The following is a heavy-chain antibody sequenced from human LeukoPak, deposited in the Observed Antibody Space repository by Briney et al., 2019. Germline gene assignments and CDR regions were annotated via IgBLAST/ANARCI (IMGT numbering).Heavy chain of an antibody. V-gene: IGHV3-30*04. J-gene: IGHJ4*02. CDR3: TRGSSSISWFFDY. D-gene: IGHD6-13*01. CDR1: GFVFSSYA. Sequence: PGRSLRLSCAASGFVFSSYAMHWVRQAPGKGLEWVAVISYDGTNEYYADSVKGRFTISRDNSKDTLYLQMDSLRAEDTAVYYCTRGSSSISWFFDYRGQGTLVTVSS. CDR2: ISYDGTNE.